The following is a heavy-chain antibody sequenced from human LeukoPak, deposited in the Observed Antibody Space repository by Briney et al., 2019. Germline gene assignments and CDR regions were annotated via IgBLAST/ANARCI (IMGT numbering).Heavy chain of an antibody. CDR3: ATSRLDYYYYYMDV. CDR2: IYTPGST. CDR1: GGSISSYH. J-gene: IGHJ6*03. Sequence: SETLSLTCTVSGGSISSYHWSWIRQPAGKGLEWIGHIYTPGSTKYNPSLKSRVTMSVDTSKNQFSLKLSSVTAADTAVYYCATSRLDYYYYYMDVWGKGTTVTVSS. V-gene: IGHV4-4*07.